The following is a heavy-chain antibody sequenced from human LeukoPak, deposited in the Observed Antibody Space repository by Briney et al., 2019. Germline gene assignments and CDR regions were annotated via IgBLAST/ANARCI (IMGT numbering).Heavy chain of an antibody. CDR1: GFTFTSFS. CDR3: ARGNYYDSSVGY. D-gene: IGHD3-22*01. V-gene: IGHV3-21*01. Sequence: GGSLRLSCVASGFTFTSFSMHWVRQAPGKGLEWVSSISSSSTYIYYADSMKGRFTISRDNSKNTLYLQMNSLRTEDTAVYYCARGNYYDSSVGYWGQGTLVTVSS. J-gene: IGHJ4*02. CDR2: ISSSSTYI.